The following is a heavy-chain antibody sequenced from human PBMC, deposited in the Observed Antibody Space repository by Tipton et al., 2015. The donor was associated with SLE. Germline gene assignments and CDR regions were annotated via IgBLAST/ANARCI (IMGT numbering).Heavy chain of an antibody. CDR3: ARGFSGELYLRATGY. Sequence: RSLRLSCAASGFTFSSYSMNWVRQAPGKGLEWVAVISYDGSNKYYADSVKGRFTISRDNSKNTLYLQMNSLRAEDTAVYYCARGFSGELYLRATGYWGQGTLVTVSS. CDR1: GFTFSSYS. J-gene: IGHJ4*02. V-gene: IGHV3-30*03. CDR2: ISYDGSNK. D-gene: IGHD1-26*01.